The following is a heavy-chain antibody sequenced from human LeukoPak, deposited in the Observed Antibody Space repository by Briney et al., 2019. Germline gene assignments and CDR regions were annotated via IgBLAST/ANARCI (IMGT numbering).Heavy chain of an antibody. CDR2: IKQDGSEE. J-gene: IGHJ4*02. Sequence: PGGSLRLSCVASGFTFRNYWMSWVRQTPGKGLEWVGNIKQDGSEENYVDSVKGRFSISRDNAKNSVYLQMNSLRAEDTAVYYCAKSDYSGVPGFSWGQGTLVTVSS. CDR3: AKSDYSGVPGFS. V-gene: IGHV3-7*03. CDR1: GFTFRNYW. D-gene: IGHD4-11*01.